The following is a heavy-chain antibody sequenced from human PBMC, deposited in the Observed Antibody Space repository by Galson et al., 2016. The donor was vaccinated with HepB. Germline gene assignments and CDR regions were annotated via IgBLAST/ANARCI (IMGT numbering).Heavy chain of an antibody. Sequence: SLRLSCAASQFTFSSHGMHWVRQAPDKGLEWVAFISYDGGHKYYGDSVKGRFTISRDNSKNTLYLQMNSLRVDDTAVYYCAKDGPTVGLFDYCGQGTLFTVSS. D-gene: IGHD1-26*01. J-gene: IGHJ4*02. CDR3: AKDGPTVGLFDY. CDR2: ISYDGGHK. V-gene: IGHV3-30*18. CDR1: QFTFSSHG.